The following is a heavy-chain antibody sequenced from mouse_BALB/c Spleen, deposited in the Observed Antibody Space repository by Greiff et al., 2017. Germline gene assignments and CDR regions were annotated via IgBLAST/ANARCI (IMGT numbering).Heavy chain of an antibody. CDR2: ISYSGST. CDR3: ARWGDYAMDY. J-gene: IGHJ4*01. V-gene: IGHV3-2*02. Sequence: ESGPGLVKPSQSLSLTCTVTGYSITSDYAWNWIRQFPGNKLGWMGYISYSGSTSYNPYFKSRISITRDTSKNQFFLQLNSVTTEDTATYYCARWGDYAMDYWGQGTSVTVSS. CDR1: GYSITSDYA.